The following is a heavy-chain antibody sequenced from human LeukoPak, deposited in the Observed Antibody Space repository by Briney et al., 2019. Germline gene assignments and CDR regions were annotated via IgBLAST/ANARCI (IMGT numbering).Heavy chain of an antibody. D-gene: IGHD2-15*01. CDR1: GFTFSSYA. Sequence: GGSLRLSCAASGFTFSSYAMSWVRQAPGKGLEWVSGISGSGVGTHYADSVKGRFTISRDNSKNTLYLQINSLRADDTAVYYCAKVSEDFAVVVVRALDYWGQGTLVTVSS. CDR2: ISGSGVGT. J-gene: IGHJ4*02. V-gene: IGHV3-23*01. CDR3: AKVSEDFAVVVVRALDY.